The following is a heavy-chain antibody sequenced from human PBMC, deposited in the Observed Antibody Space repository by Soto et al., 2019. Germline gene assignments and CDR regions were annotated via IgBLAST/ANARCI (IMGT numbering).Heavy chain of an antibody. CDR3: VKDLGSGWSNWFDS. D-gene: IGHD6-13*01. Sequence: SETLSLTCIVSGESISSSSYYWGWIRQPPGKGLEWIGSIYYSGRTYYNPSFKSRVTISIDTSKNQFSLHLTSVTPEDTATYYCVKDLGSGWSNWFDSWGQGTLVTVSS. J-gene: IGHJ5*01. V-gene: IGHV4-39*01. CDR2: IYYSGRT. CDR1: GESISSSSYY.